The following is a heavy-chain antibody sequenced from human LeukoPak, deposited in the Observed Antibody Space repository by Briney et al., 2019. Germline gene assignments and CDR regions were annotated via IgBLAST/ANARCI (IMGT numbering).Heavy chain of an antibody. CDR2: INPNSGGT. CDR3: ARGRSIEGSGSLWKY. D-gene: IGHD3-10*01. J-gene: IGHJ4*02. CDR1: GYTFTGYY. V-gene: IGHV1-2*02. Sequence: ASVKVSCKASGYTFTGYYMHWVRQAPGQGLEWMGWINPNSGGTSFTQKFQGRVTMTSDTSIRTAYMEVSRLRSDDTAVYYCARGRSIEGSGSLWKYWGQGTLVTVSS.